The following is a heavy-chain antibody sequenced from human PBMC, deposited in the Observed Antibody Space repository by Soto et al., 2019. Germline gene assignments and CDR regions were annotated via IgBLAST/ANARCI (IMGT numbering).Heavy chain of an antibody. CDR2: IYPGDSDT. Sequence: SLTIYRKGAGQSYADYFVACLLQMPGKGLEWVGVIYPGDSDTRYSSSFRGQVTISADKSISHVYLQWSSLKASDTAMYYCARNRLRQYYYGMDVWGQGSTVTLSS. D-gene: IGHD3-10*01. CDR3: ARNRLRQYYYGMDV. J-gene: IGHJ6*02. V-gene: IGHV5-51*01. CDR1: GQSYADYF.